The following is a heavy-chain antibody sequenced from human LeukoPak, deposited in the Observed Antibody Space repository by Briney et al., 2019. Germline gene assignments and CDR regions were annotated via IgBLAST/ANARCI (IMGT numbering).Heavy chain of an antibody. CDR2: ISSSGSTI. CDR1: GFTFSSYS. CDR3: ARDTGSSSWYTLPDYYMDV. D-gene: IGHD6-13*01. Sequence: HPGGSLRLSCAASGFTFSSYSMNWVRQAPGKGLEWVSYISSSGSTIYYADSVKGRFTISRDNAKNSLYLQMNSLRAEDTAVYYCARDTGSSSWYTLPDYYMDVWGKGTTVTVSS. V-gene: IGHV3-48*04. J-gene: IGHJ6*03.